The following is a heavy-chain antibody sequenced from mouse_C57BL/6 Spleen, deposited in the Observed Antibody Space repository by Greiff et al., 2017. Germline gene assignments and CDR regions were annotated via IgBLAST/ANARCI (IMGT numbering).Heavy chain of an antibody. Sequence: VKLVESGAELVRPGASVTLSCKASGYTFTDYEMHWVKQTPVHGLEWIGAIDPETGGTAYNQKFKGKAILTADKSSSTAYMELRSLTSEDSAVYYCTRGDYGSSPFAYWGQGTLVTVSA. D-gene: IGHD1-1*01. CDR1: GYTFTDYE. V-gene: IGHV1-15*01. CDR3: TRGDYGSSPFAY. CDR2: IDPETGGT. J-gene: IGHJ3*01.